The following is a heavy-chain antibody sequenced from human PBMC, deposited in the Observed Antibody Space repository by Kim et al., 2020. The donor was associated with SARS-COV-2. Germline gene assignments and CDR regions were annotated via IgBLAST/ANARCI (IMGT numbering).Heavy chain of an antibody. CDR3: AKDILYDSSGYDLDY. V-gene: IGHV3-7*01. D-gene: IGHD3-22*01. CDR1: GFTFSSYW. Sequence: GGSLRLSCAASGFTFSSYWMSWVRQAPGKGLEWVANIKQDGSEKYYVDSVKGRFTISRDNAKNSLYLQMNSLRAEDTAVYYCAKDILYDSSGYDLDYWGQGTLVTVSS. J-gene: IGHJ4*02. CDR2: IKQDGSEK.